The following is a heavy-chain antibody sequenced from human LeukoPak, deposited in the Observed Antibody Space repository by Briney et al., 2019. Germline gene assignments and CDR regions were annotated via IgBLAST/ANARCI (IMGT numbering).Heavy chain of an antibody. CDR3: TSGSNGRGAKVFFDH. Sequence: GGSLRLSCTASGFTFGDYAMNWVRQAPGKGLEWVGFVRSKTYGGTTEYAASVKGRFTVSTDDSQTIAYMQMNSLKTEGTAGYLFTSGSNGRGAKVFFDHWGQGTLVPLLS. J-gene: IGHJ4*02. CDR2: VRSKTYGGTT. D-gene: IGHD3-10*01. CDR1: GFTFGDYA. V-gene: IGHV3-49*04.